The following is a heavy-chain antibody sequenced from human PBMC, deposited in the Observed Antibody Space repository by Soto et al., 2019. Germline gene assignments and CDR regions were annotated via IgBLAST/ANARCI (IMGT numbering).Heavy chain of an antibody. Sequence: PSETLSLTCTVSGGSISSYYWSWIRQPAGKGLEWIGRIYTSGSTNYNPSLKSRVTMSVDTSKNQFSLKLSSVTAADTAVYYCARDQLVVGATTAGWGYYYGMAVWGQGTTVTVSS. V-gene: IGHV4-4*07. CDR1: GGSISSYY. D-gene: IGHD1-26*01. CDR2: IYTSGST. CDR3: ARDQLVVGATTAGWGYYYGMAV. J-gene: IGHJ6*02.